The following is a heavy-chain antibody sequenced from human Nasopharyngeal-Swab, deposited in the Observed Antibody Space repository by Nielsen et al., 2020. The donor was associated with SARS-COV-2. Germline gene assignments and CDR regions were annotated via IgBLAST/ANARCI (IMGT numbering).Heavy chain of an antibody. V-gene: IGHV3-48*01. J-gene: IGHJ4*02. CDR3: VKDSIAVAGTGPDY. CDR2: ISSSGSTI. Sequence: VRQAPGKGLEWVSYISSSGSTIYYADSVKGRFTISRDNSKNTLYLQMSSLRAEDTAVYYCVKDSIAVAGTGPDYWGQGTLVTVSS. D-gene: IGHD6-19*01.